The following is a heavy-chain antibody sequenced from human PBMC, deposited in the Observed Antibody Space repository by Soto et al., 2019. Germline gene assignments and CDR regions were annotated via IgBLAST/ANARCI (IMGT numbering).Heavy chain of an antibody. Sequence: ASVKVSCKTSGYTFTTYAMHWVRQAPGQRLEWMGWINVGNAKTKYSQKFQGRVTITRATSATTAYMELSSLRFEDTAVYYCARAAYSSGWDSYFDYWGQGTLVTSPQ. CDR3: ARAAYSSGWDSYFDY. CDR2: INVGNAKT. J-gene: IGHJ4*02. CDR1: GYTFTTYA. D-gene: IGHD6-19*01. V-gene: IGHV1-3*01.